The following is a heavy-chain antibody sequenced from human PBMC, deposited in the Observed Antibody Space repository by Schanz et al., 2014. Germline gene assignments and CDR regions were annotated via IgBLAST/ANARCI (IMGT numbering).Heavy chain of an antibody. J-gene: IGHJ4*02. D-gene: IGHD6-13*01. CDR2: ISGSGAST. V-gene: IGHV3-23*01. Sequence: EVQLLESGGGLVQPGGSLRLSCASSGFSFTTYAMSWVRQAPGKGLEWVSGISGSGASTYYADSVKGRFTISRDNFKGALYLQMSSLRAEDTAVYYCARDGEAAAGCDYWGQGTLVTVSS. CDR1: GFSFTTYA. CDR3: ARDGEAAAGCDY.